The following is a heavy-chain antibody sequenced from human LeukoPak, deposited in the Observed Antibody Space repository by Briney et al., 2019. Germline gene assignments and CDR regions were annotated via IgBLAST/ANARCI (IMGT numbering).Heavy chain of an antibody. J-gene: IGHJ4*02. CDR1: GYSITSGYY. CDR3: ARYCSSTTCYTRGGDY. Sequence: SETLSLTCSVSGYSITSGYYWGWIRQPPGKGLEWIGGIYHTGNTFYDPSFNSRVTISVDTSKNQLSLSLSSVTAADTAVYYCARYCSSTTCYTRGGDYWGQGTLVTVSS. V-gene: IGHV4-38-2*02. CDR2: IYHTGNT. D-gene: IGHD2-2*02.